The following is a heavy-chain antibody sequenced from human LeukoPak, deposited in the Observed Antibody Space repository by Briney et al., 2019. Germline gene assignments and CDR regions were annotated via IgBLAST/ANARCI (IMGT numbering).Heavy chain of an antibody. V-gene: IGHV3-48*03. Sequence: GGSLRLSCAASGFTFSSYEMNWVRQAPGKGLEWVSYISSSGSTIYYADSVKGRFTISRDNAKNSLYLQMYSLRAEDTAVYYCARDLIGGYYGSGSYPDPFDYWGQGTLVTVSS. CDR3: ARDLIGGYYGSGSYPDPFDY. CDR2: ISSSGSTI. J-gene: IGHJ4*02. CDR1: GFTFSSYE. D-gene: IGHD3-10*01.